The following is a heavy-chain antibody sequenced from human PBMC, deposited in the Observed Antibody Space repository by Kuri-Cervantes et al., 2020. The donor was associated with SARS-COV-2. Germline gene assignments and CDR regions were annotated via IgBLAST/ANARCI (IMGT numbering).Heavy chain of an antibody. CDR2: INPSGGST. D-gene: IGHD3-3*01. CDR1: GYTFTSYY. V-gene: IGHV1-46*01. CDR3: ARARVVDFWSGYSGD. J-gene: IGHJ4*02. Sequence: ASVKVSCKASGYTFTSYYMHWVRQAPGQGLEWMGIINPSGGSTSYAQKFQGRVTMTRDTSTSTVYMELSSLRSEDTAVYYCARARVVDFWSGYSGDWGQGTLVTVSS.